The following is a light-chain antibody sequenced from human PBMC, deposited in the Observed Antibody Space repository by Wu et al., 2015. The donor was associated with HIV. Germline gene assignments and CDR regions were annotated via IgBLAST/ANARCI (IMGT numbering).Light chain of an antibody. CDR2: GAS. Sequence: EIVLTQSPGTLSLFPGERATLSCRASQSVDSTYLAWYQQKFGQAPRLLIYGASSRATGIPDRFRGSGSGTDFTLTISRLEREDSAVYYCQTMWTFGQGDQGG. V-gene: IGKV3-20*01. CDR3: QTMWT. CDR1: QSVDSTY. J-gene: IGKJ1*01.